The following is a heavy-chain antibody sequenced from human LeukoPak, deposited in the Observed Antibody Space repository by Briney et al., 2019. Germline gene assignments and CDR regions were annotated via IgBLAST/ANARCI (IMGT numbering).Heavy chain of an antibody. V-gene: IGHV4-31*03. CDR3: ARDGSGSYHISFDY. Sequence: SETLSLTCTVSGGSISSGGYYWSWIRQHPGKGLEWIGYIYYSGSTHYNPSLKSRVTISVDTSKNQFSLKLSSVTAADTAVYYCARDGSGSYHISFDYWGQGTLVTVSS. J-gene: IGHJ4*02. CDR1: GGSISSGGYY. CDR2: IYYSGST. D-gene: IGHD3-10*01.